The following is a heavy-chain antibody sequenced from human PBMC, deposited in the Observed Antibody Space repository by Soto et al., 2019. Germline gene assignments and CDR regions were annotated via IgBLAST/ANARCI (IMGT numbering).Heavy chain of an antibody. Sequence: SETLSLTCAVYGGSFSGYYWSWLRQPPGKGLEWIGEINHSGSTNYNPSLKSRVTISVDTSKDQFSLKMTSVTAADTAVYYCATANWSHHYFDPWGQGTLVTVSS. J-gene: IGHJ4*02. CDR2: INHSGST. CDR3: ATANWSHHYFDP. D-gene: IGHD1-1*01. CDR1: GGSFSGYY. V-gene: IGHV4-34*01.